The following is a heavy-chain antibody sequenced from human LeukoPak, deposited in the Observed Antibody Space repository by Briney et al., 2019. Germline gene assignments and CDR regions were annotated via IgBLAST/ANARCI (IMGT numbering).Heavy chain of an antibody. CDR2: IQQDGSA. CDR1: GFTFGNSW. Sequence: PGGSLRLSCAGSGFTFGNSWMNWFRQTPGKGLEWVANIQQDGSANYVDSVKGRFTISRDIAKTSLYLQMNSLRAEDTAVYYCARESSSHLTWGQGTLVTVSS. V-gene: IGHV3-7*01. CDR3: ARESSSHLT. J-gene: IGHJ5*02.